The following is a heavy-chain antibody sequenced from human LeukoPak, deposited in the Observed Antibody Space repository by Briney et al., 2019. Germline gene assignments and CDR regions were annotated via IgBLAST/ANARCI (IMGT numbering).Heavy chain of an antibody. Sequence: GGTLRLSCTASGFTFSSYEMNWVRQAPGKGLEWVSYISSSGSTIYNAYSMKRRSTISRDNTKHSLYLQMNGLSADATADYYWARERPELDYWGQGTLVTVSS. CDR2: ISSSGSTI. V-gene: IGHV3-48*03. CDR1: GFTFSSYE. J-gene: IGHJ4*02. CDR3: ARERPELDY.